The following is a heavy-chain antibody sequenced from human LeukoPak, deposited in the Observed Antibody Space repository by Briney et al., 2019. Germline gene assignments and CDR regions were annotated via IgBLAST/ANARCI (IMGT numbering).Heavy chain of an antibody. V-gene: IGHV3-23*01. J-gene: IGHJ4*02. CDR3: AKVSNCSSTSCYFDY. CDR2: ISGSGGST. CDR1: GFTFISYA. Sequence: GGSLRLSCAASGFTFISYAMSWVRQAPGKGLEWVSAISGSGGSTYYADSVKGRFTISRDNSKNTLYLQMNSLRAEDTAVYYCAKVSNCSSTSCYFDYWGQGTLVTVSS. D-gene: IGHD2-2*01.